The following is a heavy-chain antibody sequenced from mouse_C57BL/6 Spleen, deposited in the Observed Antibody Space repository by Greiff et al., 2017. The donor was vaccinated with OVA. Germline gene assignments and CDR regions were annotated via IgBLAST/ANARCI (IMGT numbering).Heavy chain of an antibody. Sequence: ESGPGMVKPSQSLSLTCTVTGYSITSGYDWHWIRHFPGNKLEWMGYIRYSGSTNYNPSLKSRISITHDTSKNHFFLKLNSVTTEDTATYYCARGGDDGYLAWFAYWGQGTLVTVSA. D-gene: IGHD2-3*01. J-gene: IGHJ3*01. CDR3: ARGGDDGYLAWFAY. V-gene: IGHV3-1*01. CDR1: GYSITSGYD. CDR2: IRYSGST.